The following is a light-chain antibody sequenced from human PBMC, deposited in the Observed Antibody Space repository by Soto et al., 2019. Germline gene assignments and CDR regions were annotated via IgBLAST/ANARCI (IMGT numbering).Light chain of an antibody. CDR2: GAS. CDR1: QSVSSSY. J-gene: IGKJ2*01. V-gene: IGKV3-20*01. CDR3: QQYGSSPKYT. Sequence: EIVLTQSPGTLSVSPGERATLSCRASQSVSSSYLAWYHQKPGQAPRLLIHGASNRAAGIPDRFSGSGSGIDFTLTISRLEPEDFAVYYCQQYGSSPKYTFGQGTKLEIK.